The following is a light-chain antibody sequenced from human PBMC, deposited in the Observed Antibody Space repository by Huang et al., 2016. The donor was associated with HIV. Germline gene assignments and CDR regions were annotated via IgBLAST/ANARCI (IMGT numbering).Light chain of an antibody. V-gene: IGKV3-15*01. CDR2: CVS. Sequence: EIVMTQSPATLSVSPGERVTLSCRASQSLSSQLAWYQPKRGQAPRLLIYCVSTRATDLPARFSGSGSGTDFTLTINSLQSEDFATYYCQQYNDWPLTFGQGTEVEIK. CDR1: QSLSSQ. J-gene: IGKJ1*01. CDR3: QQYNDWPLT.